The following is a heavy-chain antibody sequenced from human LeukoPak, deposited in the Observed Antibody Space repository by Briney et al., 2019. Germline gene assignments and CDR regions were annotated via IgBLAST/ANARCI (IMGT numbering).Heavy chain of an antibody. J-gene: IGHJ4*02. V-gene: IGHV4-4*07. D-gene: IGHD3-22*01. CDR1: GGSISSYY. Sequence: SETLSLTCTVSGGSISSYYWSWIRQPAGKGLEWIGRIYTSGSTNYNPSLKSRVTMSVDTSKNQFSLKLGSVTAADTAVYYCARASAYYYDSSGYYYEAHFDYWGQGTLVTVSS. CDR3: ARASAYYYDSSGYYYEAHFDY. CDR2: IYTSGST.